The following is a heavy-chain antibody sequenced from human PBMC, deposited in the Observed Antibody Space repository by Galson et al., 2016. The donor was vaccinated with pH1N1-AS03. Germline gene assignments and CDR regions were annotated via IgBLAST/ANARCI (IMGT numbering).Heavy chain of an antibody. Sequence: SLRPSCAASGFRFSADAMSWVRHAPGKGLELPATMEKDASGSYFANSAKGRFSISRDNAENTLFLHMSSLRGDDTAVYYCAKRQGWHLPNWFFDFWGRGTLVTVSS. V-gene: IGHV3-23*05. CDR3: AKRQGWHLPNWFFDF. CDR2: MEKDASGS. J-gene: IGHJ2*01. CDR1: GFRFSADA. D-gene: IGHD3-3*02.